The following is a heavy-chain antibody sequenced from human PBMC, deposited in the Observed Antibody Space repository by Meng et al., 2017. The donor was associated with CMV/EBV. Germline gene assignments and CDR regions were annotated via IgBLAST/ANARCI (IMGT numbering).Heavy chain of an antibody. D-gene: IGHD3-22*01. CDR3: ARVWDSGWDY. J-gene: IGHJ4*02. CDR1: GGSFSGYY. V-gene: IGHV4-34*01. CDR2: INHSGST. Sequence: VQLQQWRAGLFKPSETLSLTCAVYGGSFSGYYWSWIRQPPGKGLEWIGEINHSGSTNYNPSLKSRVTISVDTSKNQFSLKLSSVTAADTAVYYCARVWDSGWDYWGQGTLVTVSS.